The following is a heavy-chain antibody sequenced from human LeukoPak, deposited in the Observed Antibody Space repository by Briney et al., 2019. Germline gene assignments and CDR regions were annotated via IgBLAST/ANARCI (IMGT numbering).Heavy chain of an antibody. CDR1: GFTFSNYE. CDR3: ARVGVGTVTTLDY. J-gene: IGHJ4*02. CDR2: ISLSGTTI. Sequence: GGSLRLSCAASGFTFSNYEMNWVRQAPGKGLEWVSYISLSGTTIYYADSVKGRFTISRDNAKNSLYLQMNSLRAEDTAVYYCARVGVGTVTTLDYWGQGTLVTVSS. D-gene: IGHD4-17*01. V-gene: IGHV3-48*03.